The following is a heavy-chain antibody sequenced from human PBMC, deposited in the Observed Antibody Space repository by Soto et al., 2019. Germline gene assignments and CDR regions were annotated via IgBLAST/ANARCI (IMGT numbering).Heavy chain of an antibody. V-gene: IGHV3-23*01. CDR1: GFTFPNYA. CDR2: ISVGGDDT. D-gene: IGHD3-10*01. CDR3: AKTVGPSRYFDL. J-gene: IGHJ2*01. Sequence: EVQLLESGGASVQPGWSLRLSCAASGFTFPNYAISWVRQAPGKGLEWVSSISVGGDDTYYADSVKGRFSISRDNSENTSYLQLTSLRADDTALYYCAKTVGPSRYFDLWGRGTLITVSS.